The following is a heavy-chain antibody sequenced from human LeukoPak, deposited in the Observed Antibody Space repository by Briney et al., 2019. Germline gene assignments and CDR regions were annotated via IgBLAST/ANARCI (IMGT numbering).Heavy chain of an antibody. CDR3: ARPTLQTLGA. Sequence: ASVKVSCKASGYTFTGYYMHWVRQAPGQGLEWMGWVNPNSGGTNYAQKFQGRVTMTRDTSNSTAYMELSSLTSDDTAVYYCARPTLQTLGAWGQGTLVTVSS. CDR2: VNPNSGGT. D-gene: IGHD3-10*01. CDR1: GYTFTGYY. V-gene: IGHV1-2*02. J-gene: IGHJ5*02.